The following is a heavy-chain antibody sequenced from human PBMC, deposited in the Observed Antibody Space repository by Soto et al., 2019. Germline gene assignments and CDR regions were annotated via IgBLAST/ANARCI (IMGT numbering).Heavy chain of an antibody. CDR1: GGSTSSGCFY. CDR2: IYYSGIS. V-gene: IGHV4-31*03. CDR3: ARNGYTYGMDV. J-gene: IGHJ6*02. D-gene: IGHD6-25*01. Sequence: PSETLSLTCTVSGGSTSSGCFYWSWIRQHPGKGLEWIGYIYYSGISYYNPSLKSRVSISLDTSRNQFSTTLNSVTAADTAVYYCARNGYTYGMDVWGQGATVTISS.